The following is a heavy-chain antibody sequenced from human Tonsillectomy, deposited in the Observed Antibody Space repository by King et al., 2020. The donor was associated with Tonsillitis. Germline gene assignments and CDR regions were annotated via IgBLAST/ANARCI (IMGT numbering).Heavy chain of an antibody. V-gene: IGHV3-30*04. J-gene: IGHJ3*02. Sequence: VQLVESGGGVVQPGRSLRLSCAASGFTFSNYAMHWVRQAPGKGLDWVTVISYDGSDKYYVDSVRGRFTISRDNSKNTLYLQMNSLRAEDTAVYYCARDRLVADDALDIWGQGTMVTVSS. D-gene: IGHD2-15*01. CDR2: ISYDGSDK. CDR3: ARDRLVADDALDI. CDR1: GFTFSNYA.